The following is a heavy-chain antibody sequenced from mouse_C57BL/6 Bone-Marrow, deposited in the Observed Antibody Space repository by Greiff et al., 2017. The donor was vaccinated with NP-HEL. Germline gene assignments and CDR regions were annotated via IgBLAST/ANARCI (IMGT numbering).Heavy chain of an antibody. D-gene: IGHD1-1*01. J-gene: IGHJ3*01. CDR1: GYTFTSYW. CDR2: IYPGSGST. Sequence: QVQLQQPGAELVKPGASVKMSCKASGYTFTSYWITWVKQRPGQGLEWIGDIYPGSGSTNYYEKFKSKATLTVDTSSSTAYMQLSSLTSEDSAVYYCARSPGSSYGFAYWGQGTLVTVSA. CDR3: ARSPGSSYGFAY. V-gene: IGHV1-55*01.